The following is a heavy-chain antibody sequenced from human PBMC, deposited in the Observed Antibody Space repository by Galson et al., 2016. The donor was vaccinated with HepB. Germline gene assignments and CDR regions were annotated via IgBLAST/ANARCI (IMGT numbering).Heavy chain of an antibody. CDR1: GFTFSSYW. CDR3: ARAYNPAGRWAHYFEY. D-gene: IGHD3-16*01. V-gene: IGHV3-74*01. CDR2: ISGDGKST. Sequence: SLRLSCAASGFTFSSYWMHWVRQAPGEGLVWVSRISGDGKSTSKGRFTISRDNAKNTLYLQMKNLRAEDTGVYYCARAYNPAGRWAHYFEYWGQGTLVTVSS. J-gene: IGHJ4*02.